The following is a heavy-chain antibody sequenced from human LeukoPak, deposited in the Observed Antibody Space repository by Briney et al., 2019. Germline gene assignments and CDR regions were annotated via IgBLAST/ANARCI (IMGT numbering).Heavy chain of an antibody. CDR2: INWNGGRT. V-gene: IGHV3-20*04. CDR1: GFTFDDYG. J-gene: IGHJ4*02. Sequence: RPGGSLILSCAASGFTFDDYGMSWVRQAPGKGLEWVSGINWNGGRTGYADSVKGRLTISRDNAKNSLYLQMNSLRAEDTALYYCAKLAGTGGFDYWGQGTLVTVSS. D-gene: IGHD6-19*01. CDR3: AKLAGTGGFDY.